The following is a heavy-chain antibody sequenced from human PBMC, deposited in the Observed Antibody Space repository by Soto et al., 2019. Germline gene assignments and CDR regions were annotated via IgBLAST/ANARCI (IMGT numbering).Heavy chain of an antibody. Sequence: PSETLSLTSTVSGGSISSYYWSWIRQPAGKGLEWIGRIYTSGSTNYNPSLKSRVTMSVDTSKNQFSLKLSSVTAADTAVYYRARDPTYYDFCSRYSSYYYGMDVRADVTTVPVSP. V-gene: IGHV4-4*07. CDR2: IYTSGST. CDR3: ARDPTYYDFCSRYSSYYYGMDV. J-gene: IGHJ6*04. D-gene: IGHD3-3*01. CDR1: GGSISSYY.